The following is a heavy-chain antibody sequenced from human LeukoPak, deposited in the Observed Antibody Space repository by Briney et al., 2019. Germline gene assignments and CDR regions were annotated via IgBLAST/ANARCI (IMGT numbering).Heavy chain of an antibody. J-gene: IGHJ4*02. V-gene: IGHV3-7*01. CDR1: GFTFSNYW. CDR3: VPLNWNPPGDFDR. CDR2: IKEDGSDK. D-gene: IGHD1-20*01. Sequence: PGGSLRLSCAASGFTFSNYWMNWVRQAPGKGLEWVANIKEDGSDKYYVDSVKGRFTISKGNAKNSLYLQMNSLRVEDTAVYYCVPLNWNPPGDFDRWGQGTLVTVSS.